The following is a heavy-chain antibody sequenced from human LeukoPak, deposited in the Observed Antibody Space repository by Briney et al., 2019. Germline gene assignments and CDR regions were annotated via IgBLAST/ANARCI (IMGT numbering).Heavy chain of an antibody. D-gene: IGHD6-6*01. J-gene: IGHJ4*02. Sequence: EASVKVSCKASGYTFTTYGISWVRQAPGQGLEWMAWIGAYNGNTNYAQNLQGRFTMTTDTSTTTAYMELRSLRSDDTAFYYCARRTYSSSSSLFDYWGQGTLVTVSS. CDR1: GYTFTTYG. CDR2: IGAYNGNT. V-gene: IGHV1-18*01. CDR3: ARRTYSSSSSLFDY.